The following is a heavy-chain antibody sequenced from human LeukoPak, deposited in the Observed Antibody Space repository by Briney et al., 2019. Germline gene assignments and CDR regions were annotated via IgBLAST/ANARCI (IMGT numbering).Heavy chain of an antibody. D-gene: IGHD2-2*01. CDR3: ARDQVVPAAGARYYYYGMDV. J-gene: IGHJ6*04. CDR2: MYYSGST. V-gene: IGHV4-61*01. CDR1: GGSVSSGSYY. Sequence: SETLSLTCTVSGGSVSSGSYYWSWIRQPPGKGLEWIGYMYYSGSTNYNPSLKSRVTISVDTSKNQFSLKLSSVTAADTAVYYCARDQVVPAAGARYYYYGMDVWGKGTTVTVSS.